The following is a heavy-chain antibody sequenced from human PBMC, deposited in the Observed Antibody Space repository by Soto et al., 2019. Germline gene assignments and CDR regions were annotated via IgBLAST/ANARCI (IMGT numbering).Heavy chain of an antibody. CDR1: GGTFSSYA. J-gene: IGHJ5*02. V-gene: IGHV1-69*12. CDR3: ARDRGPSSGYYPYWFDP. Sequence: QVQLVQSGAEVKKPGSSGKLSYKASGGTFSSYAITWVRQAPGQGLEWMGGIIPIFGTANYAQKFQARVTITADESTSTAYMELSSLRSEDTAVYYCARDRGPSSGYYPYWFDPWGQGTLVTVSS. CDR2: IIPIFGTA. D-gene: IGHD3-22*01.